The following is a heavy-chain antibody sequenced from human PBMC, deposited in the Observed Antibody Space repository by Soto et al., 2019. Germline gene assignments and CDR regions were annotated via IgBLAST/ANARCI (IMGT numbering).Heavy chain of an antibody. Sequence: QVHLVQSGAEVKKPGASVKISCKTSGYSFASNDITWVRQAPGQGLEWMGWMNGNSGLTGYAQKFRGRVTMTRNTSISTAYMELSSLKSEDTAVYYCARDSTSPDYWGQGTLVIVSS. V-gene: IGHV1-8*01. J-gene: IGHJ4*02. D-gene: IGHD2-2*01. CDR1: GYSFASND. CDR3: ARDSTSPDY. CDR2: MNGNSGLT.